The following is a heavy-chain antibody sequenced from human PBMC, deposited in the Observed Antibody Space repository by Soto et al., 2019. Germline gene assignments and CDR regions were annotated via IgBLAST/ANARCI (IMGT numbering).Heavy chain of an antibody. CDR1: GGSISSGRYC. CDR2: IYYSGST. D-gene: IGHD2-15*01. V-gene: IGHV4-39*01. Sequence: SETLSLTCTASGGSISSGRYCWGWIRQPPGRGLEWIGSIYYSGSTYSNPSLKSRVTISVDTSKNQFSLRLSSVTAADTAVYYCARHSDCSGGSCYSEYFAVGNWFGPWGQGTLVTVSS. CDR3: ARHSDCSGGSCYSEYFAVGNWFGP. J-gene: IGHJ5*02.